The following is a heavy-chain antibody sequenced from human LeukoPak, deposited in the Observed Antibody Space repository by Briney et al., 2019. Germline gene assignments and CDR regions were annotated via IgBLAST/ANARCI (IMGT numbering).Heavy chain of an antibody. J-gene: IGHJ3*02. CDR2: ISSSSSTI. CDR3: ARDLRRAFDI. Sequence: GGSLRLSCAASGFTFSNAWMSWVRQAPGKGLEWVSYISSSSSTIYYADSVKGRFTISRDNAKNSLYLQMNSLRAEDTAVYYCARDLRRAFDIWGQGTMVTVSS. CDR1: GFTFSNAW. V-gene: IGHV3-48*04.